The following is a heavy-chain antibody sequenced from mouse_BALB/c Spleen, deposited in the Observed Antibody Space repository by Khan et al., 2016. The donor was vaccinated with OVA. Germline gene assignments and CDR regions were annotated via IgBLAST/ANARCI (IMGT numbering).Heavy chain of an antibody. CDR2: INTYTGEP. J-gene: IGHJ4*01. CDR3: ARSGGYGNEAMDY. D-gene: IGHD2-1*01. CDR1: GYTFRNYG. Sequence: QIQLVQSGPELKKPGETVKISCKASGYTFRNYGMNWVKQAPGKGLKWMGWINTYTGEPTYADDFKGRFAFSLETSASTAYLQINNLKNDDTATYCCARSGGYGNEAMDYWGQGTSVTVSS. V-gene: IGHV9-3-1*01.